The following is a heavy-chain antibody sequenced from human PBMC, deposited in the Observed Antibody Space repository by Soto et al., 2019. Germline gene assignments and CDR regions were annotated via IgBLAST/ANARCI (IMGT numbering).Heavy chain of an antibody. CDR1: GGSISSSNW. CDR2: IYHSGST. CDR3: ASVRGGYYYAMDV. V-gene: IGHV4-4*02. Sequence: PSETLSLTCAVSGGSISSSNWWSWVRQPPGKGLEWIGEIYHSGSTNYNPSLKSRVTISVDKSKNQFSLKLSSVTAADTAVYYCASVRGGYYYAMDVWRQGTTVTVSS. D-gene: IGHD3-10*02. J-gene: IGHJ6*01.